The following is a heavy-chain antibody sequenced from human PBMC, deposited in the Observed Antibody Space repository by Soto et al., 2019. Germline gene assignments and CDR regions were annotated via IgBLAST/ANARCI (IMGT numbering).Heavy chain of an antibody. CDR2: INDRGSI. CDR1: GGSFSGYY. Sequence: QVQLQQWGAGPLRPLETLSLTCGVSGGSFSGYYWAWIRQSPGKGLEWIGEINDRGSINYNPSLKSRVSISGDQAKNHYSLTLRSVTAADTAVYYCARERHDIMTGPPGVWYFDLWGRGTLVTVSS. CDR3: ARERHDIMTGPPGVWYFDL. J-gene: IGHJ2*01. V-gene: IGHV4-34*01. D-gene: IGHD3-9*01.